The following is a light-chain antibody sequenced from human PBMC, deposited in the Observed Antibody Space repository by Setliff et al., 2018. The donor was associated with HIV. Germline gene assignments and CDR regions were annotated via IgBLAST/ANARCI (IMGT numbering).Light chain of an antibody. Sequence: ALTQPASVSGSPGQSITISCTGTSSDVGGYNYVSWYQQHPGKAPKLMIYEVSNRPSGVSNRFSGSKSGNTASLTISGLQAEDEADYYCSSYTSSSTYVFGTGTKVTVL. CDR2: EVS. CDR1: SSDVGGYNY. CDR3: SSYTSSSTYV. V-gene: IGLV2-14*01. J-gene: IGLJ1*01.